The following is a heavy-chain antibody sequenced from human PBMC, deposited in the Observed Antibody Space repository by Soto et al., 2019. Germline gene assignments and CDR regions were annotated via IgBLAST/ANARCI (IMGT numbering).Heavy chain of an antibody. V-gene: IGHV3-23*01. CDR1: GFTFCSYA. J-gene: IGHJ4*02. D-gene: IGHD5-12*01. Sequence: GGSLRLSCAASGFTFCSYALSWVRQAQGKGLEWVSAISGSGGSTYYADSVKGRFTISRDNSKNTLYLQMNCLRAEDTAVYYCAKDIHSGYDLPDYWGQVTLVTVSS. CDR2: ISGSGGST. CDR3: AKDIHSGYDLPDY.